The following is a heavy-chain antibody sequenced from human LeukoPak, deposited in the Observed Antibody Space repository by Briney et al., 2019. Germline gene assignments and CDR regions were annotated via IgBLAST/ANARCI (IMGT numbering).Heavy chain of an antibody. CDR3: ARSRQHQYDSSGHFEIFNWYFDL. D-gene: IGHD3-22*01. CDR1: GFTFSSYS. J-gene: IGHJ2*01. Sequence: GGSLRLSCAASGFTFSSYSMNWVRQAPGKGLEWVSSISSSSSYIYYADSVKGRFTISRDNAKNSLYLQMNSLRAEDTAVYYCARSRQHQYDSSGHFEIFNWYFDLWGRGTLVTVSS. CDR2: ISSSSSYI. V-gene: IGHV3-21*01.